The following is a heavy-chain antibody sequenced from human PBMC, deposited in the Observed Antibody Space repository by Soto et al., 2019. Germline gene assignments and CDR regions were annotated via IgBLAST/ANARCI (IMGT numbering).Heavy chain of an antibody. CDR2: ISGSGGST. D-gene: IGHD4-4*01. Sequence: PGGSLRLSCAASGFTFGNYGMYWVRQAPGKGLEWVSAISGSGGSTHYADSVKGRFTISRDNSKNTLYLQMNSLRAEDTAVYYCARALYSNYPDYWGQGTMVTVSS. CDR1: GFTFGNYG. CDR3: ARALYSNYPDY. J-gene: IGHJ4*02. V-gene: IGHV3-23*01.